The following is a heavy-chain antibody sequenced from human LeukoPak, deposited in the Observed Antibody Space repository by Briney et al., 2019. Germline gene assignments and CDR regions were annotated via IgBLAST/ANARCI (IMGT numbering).Heavy chain of an antibody. Sequence: GRSLRLSCAASGFTLSNYGMHWVRQAPGKGLEWVALIWYDGSNKYYADYVKGRFTISRDNSKNTLYLQMNSLRAEDTAVYDCAGSYYNVFDYWGQGTLVTVSS. CDR2: IWYDGSNK. J-gene: IGHJ4*02. CDR1: GFTLSNYG. D-gene: IGHD3-10*01. V-gene: IGHV3-33*01. CDR3: AGSYYNVFDY.